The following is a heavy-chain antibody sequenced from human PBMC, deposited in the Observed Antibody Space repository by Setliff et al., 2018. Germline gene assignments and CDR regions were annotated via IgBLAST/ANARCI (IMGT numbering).Heavy chain of an antibody. CDR1: GGSISSYY. J-gene: IGHJ6*03. V-gene: IGHV4-4*07. CDR2: IYIGGSA. D-gene: IGHD1-26*01. CDR3: ARGEGGSYLGAYYYYYMDV. Sequence: LSLTCTVSGGSISSYYWSWIRQPAGKGLEWIGHIYIGGSANYNPSLKSRVTISVDTSKNQFSLKLSSVTAADTAVYYCARGEGGSYLGAYYYYYMDVWGKGTTVTVSS.